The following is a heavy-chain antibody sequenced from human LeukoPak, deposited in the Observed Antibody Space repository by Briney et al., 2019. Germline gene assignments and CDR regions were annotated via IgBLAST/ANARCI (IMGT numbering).Heavy chain of an antibody. J-gene: IGHJ4*02. V-gene: IGHV3-53*01. D-gene: IGHD4/OR15-4a*01. Sequence: GGSLRLSCAASGFIFSSYAMSWVRQAPGKGLEWVSFIYSDNTHYSDSVKGRFTISRDNSKNTLYLQMNSLRAEDTAVYYCARRAGAYSHPYDYWGQGTLVTVSS. CDR2: IYSDNT. CDR3: ARRAGAYSHPYDY. CDR1: GFIFSSYA.